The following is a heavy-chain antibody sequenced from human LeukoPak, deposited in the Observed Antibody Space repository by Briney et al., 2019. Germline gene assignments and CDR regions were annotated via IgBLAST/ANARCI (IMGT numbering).Heavy chain of an antibody. CDR3: ARRGGFLEWSNYYYYMDV. D-gene: IGHD3-3*01. V-gene: IGHV1-18*04. CDR1: GGTFSSYT. Sequence: ASVKVSCKASGGTFSSYTISWVRQAPGQGLEWMGWISAYNGNTNYAQKLQSRVTMTTDTSTSTAYMELRSLRSDDTAVYYCARRGGFLEWSNYYYYMDVWGKGTTVTVSS. CDR2: ISAYNGNT. J-gene: IGHJ6*03.